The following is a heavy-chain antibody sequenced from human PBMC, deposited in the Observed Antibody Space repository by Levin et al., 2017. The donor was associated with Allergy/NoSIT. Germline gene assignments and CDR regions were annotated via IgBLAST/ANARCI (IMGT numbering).Heavy chain of an antibody. CDR1: GGSISSSSYY. CDR2: IYYSGST. CDR3: ARPGSSWYEVDY. D-gene: IGHD6-13*01. J-gene: IGHJ4*02. V-gene: IGHV4-39*01. Sequence: SETLSLTCTVSGGSISSSSYYWGWIRQPPGKGLEWIGSIYYSGSTYYNPSLKSRVTISVDTSKNQFSLKLSSVTAADTAVYYCARPGSSWYEVDYWGQGTLVTVSS.